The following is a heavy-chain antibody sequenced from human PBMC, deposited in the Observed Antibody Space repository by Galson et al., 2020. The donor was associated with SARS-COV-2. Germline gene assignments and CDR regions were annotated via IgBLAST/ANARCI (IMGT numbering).Heavy chain of an antibody. CDR1: GFTFSNAW. J-gene: IGHJ6*02. CDR2: IKSKTDGGTT. CDR3: TSTKTWGIAAANYYFYCGMDV. D-gene: IGHD6-25*01. V-gene: IGHV3-15*01. Sequence: GESLKLSCAASGFTFSNAWMSWVRQAPGKGLEWVGRIKSKTDGGTTDYAAPVKGRFTISRDDSKNTLYLQMNSLKTEDTAVYYCTSTKTWGIAAANYYFYCGMDVWGQGTTVTVSS.